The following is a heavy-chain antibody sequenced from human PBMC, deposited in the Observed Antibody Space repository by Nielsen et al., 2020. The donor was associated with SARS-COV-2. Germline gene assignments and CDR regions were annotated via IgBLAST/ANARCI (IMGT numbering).Heavy chain of an antibody. CDR2: INHSGST. V-gene: IGHV4-34*01. CDR1: GGSFSGYY. CDR3: ARHPRITIFGVVIIGWFDP. D-gene: IGHD3-3*01. Sequence: GSLRLSCAVYGGSFSGYYWSWIRQPPGKGLEWIGEINHSGSTNYNPSLKSRVTISVDTSKNQFSLKLSSVTAADTAVYYCARHPRITIFGVVIIGWFDPWGQGTLVTVSS. J-gene: IGHJ5*02.